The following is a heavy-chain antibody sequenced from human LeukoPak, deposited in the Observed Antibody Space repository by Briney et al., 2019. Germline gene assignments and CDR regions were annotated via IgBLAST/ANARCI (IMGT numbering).Heavy chain of an antibody. J-gene: IGHJ4*02. V-gene: IGHV4-59*08. CDR3: ARWGGSSSVYFDY. D-gene: IGHD6-13*01. Sequence: SETLSLTCTVSGGSTSSYYWSWIRQPPGKGLEWIGYVYYSGSTNYNPSLKSRVTISVDTSKNQFSLKLSSVTAADTAVYYCARWGGSSSVYFDYWGQGTLVTVSS. CDR1: GGSTSSYY. CDR2: VYYSGST.